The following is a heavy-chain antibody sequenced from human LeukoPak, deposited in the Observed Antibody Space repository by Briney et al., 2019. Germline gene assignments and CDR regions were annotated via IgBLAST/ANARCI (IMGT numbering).Heavy chain of an antibody. D-gene: IGHD1-14*01. V-gene: IGHV4-34*01. Sequence: PSETLSLTCAVYGGSFSGYYWSWIRQPPGKGLEWIGEINHSGSTNYNPSLKSRVTISVDTSKNQFSLKLSSVTAADTAVYYCAREYGRLAFDYWGQGTLVTVSS. CDR1: GGSFSGYY. CDR3: AREYGRLAFDY. J-gene: IGHJ4*02. CDR2: INHSGST.